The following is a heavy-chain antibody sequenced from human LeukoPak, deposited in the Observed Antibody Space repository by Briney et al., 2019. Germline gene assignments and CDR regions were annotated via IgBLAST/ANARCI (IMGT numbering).Heavy chain of an antibody. CDR1: GYTFTGYY. CDR3: ARVSSPLQYNWFDP. D-gene: IGHD1-14*01. J-gene: IGHJ5*02. CDR2: INPNSGGT. Sequence: ASVKVSCKASGYTFTGYYMHWVRQAPGQGLEWMGRINPNSGGTNYAQKFQGRVTMTRDTSISTAYMELSRLRSDDTAVYYCARVSSPLQYNWFDPWGQGTLVTVSS. V-gene: IGHV1-2*06.